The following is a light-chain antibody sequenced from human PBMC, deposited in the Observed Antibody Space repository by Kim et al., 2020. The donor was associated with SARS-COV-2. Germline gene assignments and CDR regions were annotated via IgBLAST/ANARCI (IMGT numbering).Light chain of an antibody. V-gene: IGKV2-40*01. CDR2: TLS. CDR3: MQRIEFPYS. Sequence: PASISCRSSQRLLNMYDVHIYWDWYLQKPGQSPQRLIYTLSYRVHGVPDRFSGSGSGTDFTLKISRVEADDVVVYYCMQRIEFPYSFGQGTKLEI. CDR1: QRLLNMYDVHIY. J-gene: IGKJ2*03.